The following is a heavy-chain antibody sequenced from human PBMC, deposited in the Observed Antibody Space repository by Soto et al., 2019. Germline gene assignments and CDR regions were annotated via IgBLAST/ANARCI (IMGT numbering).Heavy chain of an antibody. D-gene: IGHD1-26*01. CDR3: ARGGGGSYYGFQH. Sequence: SETLSLTCAVSGGSISSINWWSWVRQPPGKGLEWIGEIYHSGSTNYNPSLKSRVTISVDKSKNQFSLKLSSVTAADTAVYYCARGGGGSYYGFQHWGQGTLVTVSS. V-gene: IGHV4-4*02. J-gene: IGHJ1*01. CDR2: IYHSGST. CDR1: GGSISSINW.